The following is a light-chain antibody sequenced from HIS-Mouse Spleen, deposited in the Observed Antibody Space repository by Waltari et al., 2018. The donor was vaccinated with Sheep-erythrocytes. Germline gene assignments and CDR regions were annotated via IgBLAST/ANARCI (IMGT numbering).Light chain of an antibody. CDR2: EGS. CDR3: CSYAGSSTPWV. J-gene: IGLJ3*02. V-gene: IGLV2-23*01. Sequence: QSALTQPASVSGSPGQSITIPCPGTSSDVGSYNLVPWYQQQPGKAPKLMIYEGSKRPSGVSNRFSGSKSGNTASLTISGLQAEDEADYYCCSYAGSSTPWVFGGGTKLTVL. CDR1: SSDVGSYNL.